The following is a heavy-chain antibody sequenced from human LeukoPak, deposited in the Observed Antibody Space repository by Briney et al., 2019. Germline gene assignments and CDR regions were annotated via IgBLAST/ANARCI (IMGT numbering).Heavy chain of an antibody. CDR2: ISSSGSNT. V-gene: IGHV3-23*01. Sequence: PGGSLRLSCAASGFTLSSYALSWVRQAPGKGLEWVSSISSSGSNTFYADSVKGRFTISRGEPKNTLYLQMNSLRAEDTAVYYCARVFYHPCGMDVWGQGTTVTVSS. CDR3: ARVFYHPCGMDV. D-gene: IGHD1-14*01. CDR1: GFTLSSYA. J-gene: IGHJ6*02.